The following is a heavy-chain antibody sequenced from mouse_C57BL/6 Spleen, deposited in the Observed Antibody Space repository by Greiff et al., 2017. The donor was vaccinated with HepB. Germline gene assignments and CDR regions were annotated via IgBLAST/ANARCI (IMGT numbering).Heavy chain of an antibody. CDR1: GYTFTSYW. CDR2: IYPGSGST. Sequence: QVQLQQPGAELVKPGASVKMSCKASGYTFTSYWITWVKQRPGQGLEWIGDIYPGSGSTNYNEKFKSKATLAVDTSSSTAYMQLSSLTSEDSAVYYCASVYPAWFADWGQGTLVTVSA. V-gene: IGHV1-55*01. CDR3: ASVYPAWFAD. J-gene: IGHJ3*01. D-gene: IGHD2-1*01.